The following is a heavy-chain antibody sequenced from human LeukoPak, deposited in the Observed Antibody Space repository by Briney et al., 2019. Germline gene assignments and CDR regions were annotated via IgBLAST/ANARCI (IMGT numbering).Heavy chain of an antibody. CDR2: IYYSGST. D-gene: IGHD4-23*01. Sequence: SETLSLTCTVSGGSISSSSYYWGWIRQPPGKGLEWIGSIYYSGSTYYNPSLKSRVTISVDTSKNQFSLKLSSVTAADTAVYYCASFSGGYFDYSGQGTLVTVSS. CDR1: GGSISSSSYY. CDR3: ASFSGGYFDY. J-gene: IGHJ4*02. V-gene: IGHV4-39*01.